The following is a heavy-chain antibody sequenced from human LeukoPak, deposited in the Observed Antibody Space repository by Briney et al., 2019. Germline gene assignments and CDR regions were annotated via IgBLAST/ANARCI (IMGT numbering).Heavy chain of an antibody. D-gene: IGHD3-22*01. CDR1: GYTFTGYY. V-gene: IGHV1-2*06. CDR2: INPNSGGT. Sequence: ASVKVSCKASGYTFTGYYMHWVRQAPGQGLEWMGRINPNSGGTNYAQKFQGRVIMTRDTSISTAYMELSRLRSDDTAVYYCARVGRGHYYDSSGYSDGDLNWGQGTLVTVSS. J-gene: IGHJ4*02. CDR3: ARVGRGHYYDSSGYSDGDLN.